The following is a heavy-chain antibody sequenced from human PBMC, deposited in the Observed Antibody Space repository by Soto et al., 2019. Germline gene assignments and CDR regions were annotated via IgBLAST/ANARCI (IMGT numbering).Heavy chain of an antibody. J-gene: IGHJ6*02. CDR3: ATNYYYGSGSYYDYYYYGMDV. CDR1: GFTVSSNY. V-gene: IGHV3-53*01. Sequence: GGSLRLSCAASGFTVSSNYMSWVRQAPGKGLEWVSVIYSGGSTYYADSVKGRFTISRDNSKNTLYIQMNSLRAEDTAVYYCATNYYYGSGSYYDYYYYGMDVWGQGTTVTVSS. CDR2: IYSGGST. D-gene: IGHD3-10*01.